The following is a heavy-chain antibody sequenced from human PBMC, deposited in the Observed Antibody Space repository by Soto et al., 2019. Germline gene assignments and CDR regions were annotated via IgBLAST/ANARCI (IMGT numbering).Heavy chain of an antibody. CDR3: AREPGSLRAGAFDI. V-gene: IGHV3-43*01. Sequence: PGGSLRLSCAASGFTFGDYSMHWVRQAPGKGLEWISLINWDGGSTYYADSVKGRFTISRDNAKNSLYLQMNSLRAEDTAVYYCAREPGSLRAGAFDIWGQGTMVTVSS. J-gene: IGHJ3*02. D-gene: IGHD6-13*01. CDR2: INWDGGST. CDR1: GFTFGDYS.